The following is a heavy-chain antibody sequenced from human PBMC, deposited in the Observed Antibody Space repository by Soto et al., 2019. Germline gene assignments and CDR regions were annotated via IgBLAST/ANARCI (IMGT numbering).Heavy chain of an antibody. CDR1: GGSVSSGSYY. J-gene: IGHJ4*02. CDR3: ARVGGGDFWSGYLFDY. Sequence: SETLSLTCTFSGGSVSSGSYYLSWIRQPPGKGLEWIGYIYYSGSTNYNPSLKSRVTISVDTSKNQFSLKLSSVTAADTAVYYCARVGGGDFWSGYLFDYWGQGTLVTVSS. V-gene: IGHV4-61*01. D-gene: IGHD3-3*01. CDR2: IYYSGST.